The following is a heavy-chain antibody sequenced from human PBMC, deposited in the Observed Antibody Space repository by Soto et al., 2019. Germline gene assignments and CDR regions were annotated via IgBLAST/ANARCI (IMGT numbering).Heavy chain of an antibody. CDR1: GYTFTSYG. D-gene: IGHD3-3*01. CDR2: ISAYNGNT. Sequence: ASVKVSCKASGYTFTSYGISWVRQAPGQGLEWMGWISAYNGNTNYAQKLQGRVTMTTDTSTSTAYMELRSLRSDDTAVYYCARAIYDFWSGYPGYSFEYWGQGTLVTVSS. J-gene: IGHJ4*02. CDR3: ARAIYDFWSGYPGYSFEY. V-gene: IGHV1-18*01.